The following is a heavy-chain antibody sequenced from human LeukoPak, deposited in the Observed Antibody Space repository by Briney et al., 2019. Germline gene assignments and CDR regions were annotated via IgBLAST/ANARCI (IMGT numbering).Heavy chain of an antibody. CDR2: INHSRIT. V-gene: IGHV4-34*08. J-gene: IGHJ4*02. CDR3: ATTSAH. Sequence: GSLRLSCAASGFTFSSFAMSWVRQAPGKGLEWIGEINHSRITNYNPSLKSRVSISVDTSKNQFSLKLSSVTAADTAVYYCATTSAHWGQGSLVTVSS. CDR1: GFTFSSFA. D-gene: IGHD1-26*01.